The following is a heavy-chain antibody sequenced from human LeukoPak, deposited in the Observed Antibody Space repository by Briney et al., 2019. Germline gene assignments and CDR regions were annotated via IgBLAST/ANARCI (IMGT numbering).Heavy chain of an antibody. D-gene: IGHD2-2*01. CDR1: GYTFTGYY. CDR3: ARDLEVEYQLLPTNWFDP. CDR2: IKPNSGGT. V-gene: IGHV1-2*06. Sequence: ASVKVSCKASGYTFTGYYMHWVRQAPGQGLEWMGRIKPNSGGTNYAQKFQGRVTMTRDTSTSTAYMELSRLRSDDTAVYYCARDLEVEYQLLPTNWFDPWGQGTLVTVSS. J-gene: IGHJ5*02.